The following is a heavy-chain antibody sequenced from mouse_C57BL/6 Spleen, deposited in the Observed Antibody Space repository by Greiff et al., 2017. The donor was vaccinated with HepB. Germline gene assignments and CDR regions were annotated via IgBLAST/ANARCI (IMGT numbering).Heavy chain of an antibody. D-gene: IGHD1-1*01. CDR3: ARAITTVVASPD. CDR1: GYTFTSYG. V-gene: IGHV1-81*01. CDR2: IYPGSGNT. J-gene: IGHJ2*01. Sequence: VQLVESGAELARPGASVKLSCKASGYTFTSYGISWVKQRTGQGLEWIGEIYPGSGNTYYNEKFKGKATLTADKSSSTAYMELRSLTSEDAAVYFCARAITTVVASPDWSQGTTLTVSS.